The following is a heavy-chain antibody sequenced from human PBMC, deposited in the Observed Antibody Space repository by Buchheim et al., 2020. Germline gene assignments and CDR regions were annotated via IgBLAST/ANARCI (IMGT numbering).Heavy chain of an antibody. CDR1: GFTFSNAW. J-gene: IGHJ4*02. Sequence: EVQLVESGGGLVKPGGSLRLSCAASGFTFSNAWMSWVRQAPGKGLEWVGRIKSKTDGGTTDYAAPVNGRFTISRDDSKNNLYLQMNRLKTEDTAVYYCTTFTMIVVVHKAFDYWGQGTL. V-gene: IGHV3-15*01. CDR2: IKSKTDGGTT. D-gene: IGHD3-22*01. CDR3: TTFTMIVVVHKAFDY.